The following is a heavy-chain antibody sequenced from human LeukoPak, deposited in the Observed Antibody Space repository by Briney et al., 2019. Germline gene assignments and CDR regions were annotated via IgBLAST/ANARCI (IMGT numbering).Heavy chain of an antibody. Sequence: SETLSLTCAVYGGSFSGYYWSWIRQPPGRGLEWIGEINHSGSTNYNPSLKSRVTISVDTSKNQFSLKLSSVTAADTAVYYCARGGGYCSSTSCYPAIPFDPWGQGTLVTVSS. CDR3: ARGGGYCSSTSCYPAIPFDP. CDR2: INHSGST. J-gene: IGHJ5*02. D-gene: IGHD2-2*01. V-gene: IGHV4-34*01. CDR1: GGSFSGYY.